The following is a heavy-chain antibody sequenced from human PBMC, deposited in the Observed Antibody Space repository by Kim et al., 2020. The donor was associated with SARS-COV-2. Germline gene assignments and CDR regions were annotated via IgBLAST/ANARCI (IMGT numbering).Heavy chain of an antibody. Sequence: GGSLRLSCAASGFTFDDYAMHWVRQAPGKGLEWVSGIIWNSGSIGYADSVKGRFTISRDNAKNSLYLQMNSLRAEDTALYYCAKDKYYGSGSYYKGSFDYWGQGTLVTVSS. D-gene: IGHD3-10*01. CDR3: AKDKYYGSGSYYKGSFDY. J-gene: IGHJ4*02. CDR1: GFTFDDYA. V-gene: IGHV3-9*01. CDR2: IIWNSGSI.